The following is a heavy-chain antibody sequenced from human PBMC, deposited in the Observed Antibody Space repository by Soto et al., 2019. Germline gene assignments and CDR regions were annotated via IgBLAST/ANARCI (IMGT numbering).Heavy chain of an antibody. Sequence: PSATLSLTCTISGASVSSDSHYWNWMRQPPGKGLEWIGYIYYSGSTNYNPSLKSRVTISLDTSKNQFSLKLSSVTAGDTAVYYCAKDPIAARPFWFDPWGQGTLVTVSS. D-gene: IGHD6-6*01. CDR3: AKDPIAARPFWFDP. V-gene: IGHV4-61*01. CDR2: IYYSGST. CDR1: GASVSSDSHY. J-gene: IGHJ5*02.